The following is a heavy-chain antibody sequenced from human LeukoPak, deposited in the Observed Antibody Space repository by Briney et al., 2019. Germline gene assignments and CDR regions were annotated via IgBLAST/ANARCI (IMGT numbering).Heavy chain of an antibody. CDR2: IKPDGDTT. V-gene: IGHV3-7*01. J-gene: IGHJ4*02. D-gene: IGHD4-17*01. CDR3: SRGPSTTLTTF. CDR1: GFSYNTYW. Sequence: GGSLRLSCTASGFSYNTYWMTWVRQAPGKGLEWVANIKPDGDTTNYLDSVKGRFTISRDNAKSSLHLQMNGLTAEDTAVYYCSRGPSTTLTTFWGQGTMVTVSS.